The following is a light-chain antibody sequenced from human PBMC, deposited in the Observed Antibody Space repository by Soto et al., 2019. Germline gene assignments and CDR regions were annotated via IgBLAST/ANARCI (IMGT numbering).Light chain of an antibody. J-gene: IGLJ3*02. Sequence: QSALTKPASVSGSPGQSITISCTGTSSDIGSDKLVSWYQQHPGRAPKIIIYEAFKRPSGVSNRFSGSRSGNTASLTISGLRGEDEADYYCCSYAGSTTWVFGGGTKLTVL. CDR2: EAF. CDR1: SSDIGSDKL. CDR3: CSYAGSTTWV. V-gene: IGLV2-23*01.